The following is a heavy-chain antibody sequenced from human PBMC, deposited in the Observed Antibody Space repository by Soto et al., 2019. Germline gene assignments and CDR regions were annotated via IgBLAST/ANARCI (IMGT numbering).Heavy chain of an antibody. CDR2: INAGNGNT. CDR1: GYTFTSYA. V-gene: IGHV1-3*01. CDR3: ARSSMITIFCDY. Sequence: QVQLVQSGAEVKKPGASVKVSCKASGYTFTSYAMHWVRQAPGQRLEWMGCINAGNGNTKYSQKFQGRVTITRDTSASTAYMELSSLRSEDTAVYYCARSSMITIFCDYWGQGTLVTVSS. D-gene: IGHD3-9*01. J-gene: IGHJ4*02.